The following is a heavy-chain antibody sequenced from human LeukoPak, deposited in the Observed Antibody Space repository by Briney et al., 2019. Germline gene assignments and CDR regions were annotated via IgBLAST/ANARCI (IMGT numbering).Heavy chain of an antibody. CDR1: GFTFSSYA. CDR2: ISSNGGST. J-gene: IGHJ4*02. CDR3: ARVSAHAGIAVAASDY. V-gene: IGHV3-64*01. Sequence: PGGSLRLSCAASGFTFSSYAMHWVRQAPGKGLEYVSAISSNGGSTYYANSVKGRFTISRDNSKNTLYLQMGSLRAEDMAVYYCARVSAHAGIAVAASDYWGQGTLVTVSS. D-gene: IGHD6-19*01.